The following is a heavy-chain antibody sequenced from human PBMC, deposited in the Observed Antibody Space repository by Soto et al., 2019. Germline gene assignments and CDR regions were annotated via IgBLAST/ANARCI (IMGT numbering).Heavy chain of an antibody. J-gene: IGHJ4*02. CDR3: ATLNSFGSDY. CDR1: GFTFSNFW. Sequence: SLRLSCAASGFTFSNFWMHWVRQAPGQGLVWVSRIYSDGSGPMYADSVKGRFTISRDNAKSTLYLQMNSLRPEDTAVYYCATLNSFGSDYWGRGTLVTVSS. CDR2: IYSDGSGP. D-gene: IGHD5-18*01. V-gene: IGHV3-74*03.